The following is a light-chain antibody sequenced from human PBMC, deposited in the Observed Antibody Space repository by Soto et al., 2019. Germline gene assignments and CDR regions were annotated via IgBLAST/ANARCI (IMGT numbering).Light chain of an antibody. CDR1: QSVSSRS. Sequence: ETVLTQSPGTLSLSPGERATLSCRASQSVSSRSLAWYQQKPGQAPRLLIYDASSRATGIPDRFSGSGSGTDFSLTISRLEPEDFAVYYCQQYERGFTLGPGTKVDIK. CDR2: DAS. CDR3: QQYERGFT. V-gene: IGKV3-20*01. J-gene: IGKJ3*01.